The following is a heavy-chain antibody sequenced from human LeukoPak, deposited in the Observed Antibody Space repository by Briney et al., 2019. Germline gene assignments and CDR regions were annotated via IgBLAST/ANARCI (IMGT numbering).Heavy chain of an antibody. V-gene: IGHV3-64D*06. D-gene: IGHD5/OR15-5a*01. CDR1: GFTFSSYA. CDR3: VKGSGAAVYARFFDY. J-gene: IGHJ4*02. Sequence: PGGSLRLSCAASGFTFSSYAMHWVRQAPGQGLEYVSAISSNGGNTYYADSVNGRFTISRDNSKNTLYLQMSSLRAEDTAVYYCVKGSGAAVYARFFDYWGQGILVTVSS. CDR2: ISSNGGNT.